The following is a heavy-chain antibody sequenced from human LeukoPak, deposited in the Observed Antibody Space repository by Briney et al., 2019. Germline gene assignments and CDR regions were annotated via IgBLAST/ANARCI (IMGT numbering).Heavy chain of an antibody. CDR1: GGSVSSGSYY. J-gene: IGHJ4*02. D-gene: IGHD2-2*01. V-gene: IGHV4-61*01. Sequence: PSEPLSLTCTVCGGSVSSGSYYWSWIRQPPGKGVEGLGYIYYSGRTNYNASLKSRVTIAVDTSKNQFSLKLSSVTAADTAMYYCASAIEYCRSTSCYLGSDYGGQGTLLTVSS. CDR3: ASAIEYCRSTSCYLGSDY. CDR2: IYYSGRT.